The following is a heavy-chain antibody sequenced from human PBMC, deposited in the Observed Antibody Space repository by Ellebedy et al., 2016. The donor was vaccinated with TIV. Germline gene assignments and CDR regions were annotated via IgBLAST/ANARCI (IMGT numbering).Heavy chain of an antibody. V-gene: IGHV4-39*07. CDR1: GGPISNSDYY. CDR2: IYYSGSA. CDR3: ARDPALPRGRFDT. J-gene: IGHJ5*02. Sequence: MPSETLSLTCTVSGGPISNSDYYWNWIRQPPGKGLEWIGSIYYSGSAYYNPSLKSRLTVSVDTSTNQFSLNLSSVTAADTAVYYCARDPALPRGRFDTWGQGTLVTVSS.